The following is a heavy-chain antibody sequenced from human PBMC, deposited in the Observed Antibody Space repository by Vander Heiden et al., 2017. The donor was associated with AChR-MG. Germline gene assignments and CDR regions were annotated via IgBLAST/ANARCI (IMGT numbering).Heavy chain of an antibody. J-gene: IGHJ5*01. Sequence: QVHLQESGPGLVTPSETLSLTCTVSRGSINDFSWSWFRQSPGKGLEGIGYFSYSGAAAYSPPLRDRVAISVDTSRSQVFLTLRSVTAADTAVYYCARLSGFGPGNFYPRLDSWGQGTLVTVSS. CDR1: RGSINDFS. D-gene: IGHD3-16*01. V-gene: IGHV4-59*08. CDR2: FSYSGAA. CDR3: ARLSGFGPGNFYPRLDS.